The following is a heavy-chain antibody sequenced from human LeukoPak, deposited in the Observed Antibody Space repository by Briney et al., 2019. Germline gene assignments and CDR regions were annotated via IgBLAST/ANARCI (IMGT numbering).Heavy chain of an antibody. CDR3: ARAGYYDFWSGYYANWFDP. D-gene: IGHD3-3*01. CDR1: GGSFSGYY. J-gene: IGHJ5*02. CDR2: INHSGST. Sequence: SETLSLTCAVYGGSFSGYYWSWIRQPPGKGLEGIGEINHSGSTNYNPSLKSRVTISVDTSKNQFSLKLSSVTAADTAVYYCARAGYYDFWSGYYANWFDPWGQGTLVTVSS. V-gene: IGHV4-34*01.